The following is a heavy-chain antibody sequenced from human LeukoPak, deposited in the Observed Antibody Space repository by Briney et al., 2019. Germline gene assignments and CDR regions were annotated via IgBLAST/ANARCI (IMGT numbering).Heavy chain of an antibody. CDR2: MNPNSGNT. D-gene: IGHD5-18*01. CDR3: ARGIKKETATYYYYYIDI. Sequence: ASVKVSCKASGYTFNNYDINWVRQAPGQGLEWMGWMNPNSGNTGYAQKFQGRVIMTRNTSISTAYMDLSSLKSEDTAVYYCARGIKKETATYYYYYIDIWGEGTTVTVSS. V-gene: IGHV1-8*01. CDR1: GYTFNNYD. J-gene: IGHJ6*03.